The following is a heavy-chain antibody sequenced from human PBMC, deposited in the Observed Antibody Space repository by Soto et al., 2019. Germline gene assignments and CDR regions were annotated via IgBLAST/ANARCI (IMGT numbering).Heavy chain of an antibody. D-gene: IGHD1-1*01. CDR2: INHRGSL. J-gene: IGHJ6*02. V-gene: IGHV4-31*03. Sequence: TLSLTFTVTGGSMTSGDQYWTWIRHRPGEGLEWFGYINHRGSLYYNPSLKSRVSMSVDTSKNQFSLKLSSVTAADTAVYYCARELPQRQGRNMDVWGQGTTVTVSS. CDR1: GGSMTSGDQY. CDR3: ARELPQRQGRNMDV.